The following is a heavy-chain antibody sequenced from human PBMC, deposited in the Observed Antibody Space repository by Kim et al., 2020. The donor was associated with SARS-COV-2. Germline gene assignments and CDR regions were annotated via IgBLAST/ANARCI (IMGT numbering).Heavy chain of an antibody. CDR2: IKQDEGEK. CDR3: ARVGLSTTEDFYYAMDV. CDR1: GFRFQNYW. Sequence: GGSLRLSCAASGFRFQNYWMAWVRQAPGKGLEWVANIKQDEGEKYYVDSVKGRFTISRDNAKDSLYLQMDSLRAEDTAVYYCARVGLSTTEDFYYAMDVWGRGTTVTVSS. V-gene: IGHV3-7*01. D-gene: IGHD1-1*01. J-gene: IGHJ6*02.